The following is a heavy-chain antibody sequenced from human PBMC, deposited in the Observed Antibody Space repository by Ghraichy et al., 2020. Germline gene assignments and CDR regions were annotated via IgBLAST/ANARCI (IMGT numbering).Heavy chain of an antibody. J-gene: IGHJ4*02. CDR2: IYHSGTT. CDR1: GGSVSSYY. D-gene: IGHD2-21*01. Sequence: ESLNISCTVSGGSVSSYYWTWIRQPPGRGLEWIGYIYHSGTTNYNSSLKSRVTISIDTSNNQFSLRLRSVSAADTAVYYCARGVYCGGNCHHYDSWGQGTLVPVSS. CDR3: ARGVYCGGNCHHYDS. V-gene: IGHV4-59*02.